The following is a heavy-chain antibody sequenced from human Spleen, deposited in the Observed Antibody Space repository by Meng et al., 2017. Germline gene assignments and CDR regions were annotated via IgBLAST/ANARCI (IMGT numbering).Heavy chain of an antibody. Sequence: QGQPVQVGAEVTKPGASVKVRCKASGYTFTSYGISWRRKAPGQGHEWMGWISAYNGNTNYEQKLQCRVTMTTDTSTSTAYMELRSLRSDDTAVYYCASGYYDSSGYYWEWGQGTLVTVSS. CDR3: ASGYYDSSGYYWE. J-gene: IGHJ4*02. CDR2: ISAYNGNT. CDR1: GYTFTSYG. D-gene: IGHD3-22*01. V-gene: IGHV1-18*01.